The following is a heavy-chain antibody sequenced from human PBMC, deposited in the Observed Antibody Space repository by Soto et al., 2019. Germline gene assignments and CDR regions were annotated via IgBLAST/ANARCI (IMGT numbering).Heavy chain of an antibody. CDR3: ATAKRGTVSLLAD. V-gene: IGHV1-2*02. CDR1: GYPFSDNH. CDR2: LNPYSGAT. J-gene: IGHJ4*02. Sequence: QVQLVQSGAELRKAGASVKVSCTASGYPFSDNHIHWVRQAPGQGLEWMGWLNPYSGATTYAPKYQGRVTLTRDTSLSTSYMELIALKSDDTAVYYCATAKRGTVSLLADWGQGTLVTVSS. D-gene: IGHD4-4*01.